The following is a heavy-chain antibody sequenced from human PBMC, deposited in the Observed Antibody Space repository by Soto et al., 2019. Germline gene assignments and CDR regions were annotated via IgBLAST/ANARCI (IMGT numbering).Heavy chain of an antibody. CDR2: IRGKGGSK. CDR3: VKDWTGDTCPCMDV. J-gene: IGHJ6*01. Sequence: EVQLLESGGGLVQPGGSLRLSCAASGFTFKKYAMTWVRQAPGKGLEWVSTIRGKGGSKYYADSVKGRFTISRDNSKNALYLQMSSLRDEDTALYYCVKDWTGDTCPCMDVWGQGTTVTVSS. D-gene: IGHD2-8*02. V-gene: IGHV3-23*01. CDR1: GFTFKKYA.